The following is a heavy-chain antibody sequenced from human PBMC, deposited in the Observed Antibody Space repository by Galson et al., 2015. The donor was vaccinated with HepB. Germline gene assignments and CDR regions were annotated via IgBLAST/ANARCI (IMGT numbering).Heavy chain of an antibody. CDR2: ISYDGSNK. D-gene: IGHD5-18*01. CDR3: ARDGFSIQLWLLYGMDV. J-gene: IGHJ6*02. V-gene: IGHV3-30-3*01. CDR1: GFTFSSYA. Sequence: SLRLSCAASGFTFSSYAMHWVRQAPGKGLEWVAVISYDGSNKYYADSVKGRFTISRDNSKNTLYLQMNSLRAEDTAVYYCARDGFSIQLWLLYGMDVWGQGTTVTVSS.